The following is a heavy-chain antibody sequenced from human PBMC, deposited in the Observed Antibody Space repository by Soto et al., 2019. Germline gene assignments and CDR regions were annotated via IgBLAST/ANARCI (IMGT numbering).Heavy chain of an antibody. J-gene: IGHJ4*02. V-gene: IGHV4-4*02. D-gene: IGHD1-26*01. Sequence: SEALSLTSAVSGDSISSSNWWSWVRQPPGKGLEWIGDIYHSGSTNHNPSLKSRVTISVDKSKNQFSLKLSSVTAADTAVYYCARDVLQLGASFDYWGQGTLVTVSS. CDR3: ARDVLQLGASFDY. CDR2: IYHSGST. CDR1: GDSISSSNW.